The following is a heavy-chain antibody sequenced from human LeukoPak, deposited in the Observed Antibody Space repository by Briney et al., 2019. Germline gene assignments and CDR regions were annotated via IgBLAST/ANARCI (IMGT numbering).Heavy chain of an antibody. Sequence: PGGSLRLSCAASGFTFSSYSMTWVRQAPGKGLEWVSYISSSSSTIYYADSVKGRFTISRDNAKNSLYLQMNSLRAEDTAVYYCAKDFVKVRGVIDYWGQGTLVTVSS. CDR2: ISSSSSTI. CDR1: GFTFSSYS. CDR3: AKDFVKVRGVIDY. D-gene: IGHD3-10*01. V-gene: IGHV3-48*01. J-gene: IGHJ4*02.